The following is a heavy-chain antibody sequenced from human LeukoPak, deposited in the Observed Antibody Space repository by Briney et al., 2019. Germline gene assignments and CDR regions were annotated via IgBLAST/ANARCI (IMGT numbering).Heavy chain of an antibody. D-gene: IGHD6-13*01. J-gene: IGHJ5*02. CDR1: GGSISSGGYS. Sequence: SQTLSLTCTVSGGSISSGGYSWSWIRQHPGKGLEWIGYIYYSGSTYYNPSLKSRATISVDASKNPFSLKLSSVTAADTAVYYCARLGGYSSSFVGNWFDPWGQGTLVTVSS. CDR3: ARLGGYSSSFVGNWFDP. V-gene: IGHV4-31*03. CDR2: IYYSGST.